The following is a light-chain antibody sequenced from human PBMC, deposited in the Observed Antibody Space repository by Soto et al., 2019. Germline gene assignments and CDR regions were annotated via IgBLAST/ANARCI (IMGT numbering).Light chain of an antibody. CDR1: SSDVGGYNH. V-gene: IGLV2-14*01. Sequence: QSALTQPASVSGSPGQSITFSCTGTSSDVGGYNHVSWYQQHPGKAPKLMIYDVSNRPSGVSNRFSGSKSGNTASLTISGLQSEDEADYYCISYTGSSTLVFGGGTKLTVL. CDR3: ISYTGSSTLV. J-gene: IGLJ2*01. CDR2: DVS.